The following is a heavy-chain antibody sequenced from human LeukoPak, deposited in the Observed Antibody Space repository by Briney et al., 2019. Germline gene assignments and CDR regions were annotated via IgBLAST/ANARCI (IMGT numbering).Heavy chain of an antibody. V-gene: IGHV3-74*01. J-gene: IGHJ5*02. Sequence: AGGSLRLSCAASRFTFSSYWMHWLRQAPGKGLVWVSRISYDGGDPSYADAVKGRFTISRDNAKNTLYLQMNILTAEDTAVYYCARGYSSRLYNWLDPWGQGTLVTVSS. CDR2: ISYDGGDP. D-gene: IGHD6-13*01. CDR1: RFTFSSYW. CDR3: ARGYSSRLYNWLDP.